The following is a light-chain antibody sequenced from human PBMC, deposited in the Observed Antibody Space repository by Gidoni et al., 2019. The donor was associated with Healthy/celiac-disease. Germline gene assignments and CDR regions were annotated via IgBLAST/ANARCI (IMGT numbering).Light chain of an antibody. CDR3: KQSYSTPFT. V-gene: IGKV1-39*01. CDR2: AAS. Sequence: DIKMTQSPYSLSGSVGDRVTITCRASQSISSYLNWYQQKPGKAPKLLIYAASSLQSGVPSRFSVSGSGTDFTRTISSLQSGDFVIYYCKQSYSTPFTFGHGTKVDIK. CDR1: QSISSY. J-gene: IGKJ3*01.